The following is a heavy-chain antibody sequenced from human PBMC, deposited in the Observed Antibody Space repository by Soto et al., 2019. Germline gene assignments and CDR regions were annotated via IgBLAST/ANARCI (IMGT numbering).Heavy chain of an antibody. CDR1: GFTFSTFS. J-gene: IGHJ4*02. CDR3: ARDLGWAFDS. CDR2: ISGGGRPI. V-gene: IGHV3-48*02. D-gene: IGHD6-19*01. Sequence: EVQLVESGGGSVQPGGSLRLSCAASGFTFSTFSMNWVRQAPGRGLEWISYISGGGRPISYADSVKGRFTISRDNAKNSLDLQMDRLTDEDPAVYYCARDLGWAFDSWGQGNLVTVSS.